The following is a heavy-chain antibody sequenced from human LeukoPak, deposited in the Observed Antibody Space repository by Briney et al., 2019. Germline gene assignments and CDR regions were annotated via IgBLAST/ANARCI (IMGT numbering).Heavy chain of an antibody. CDR2: IYYSGST. V-gene: IGHV4-39*01. CDR3: ARPYYYDSSGYDAFDI. Sequence: HSETLSLTCTVSGGSISSSSYYWGWIRQPPGKGLEWIGSIYYSGSTYYNPSLKSRVTISVDTSKNQFSLKLSSVTAADTAVYYCARPYYYDSSGYDAFDIWGQGTMVTVSS. CDR1: GGSISSSSYY. J-gene: IGHJ3*02. D-gene: IGHD3-22*01.